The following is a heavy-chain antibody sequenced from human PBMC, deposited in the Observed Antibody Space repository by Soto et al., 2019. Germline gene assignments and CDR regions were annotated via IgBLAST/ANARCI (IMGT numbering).Heavy chain of an antibody. Sequence: GGSLRLSCAASGFTFSSYAMSWFRQAPGKGLEWVSAISGSGGSTYYADSVKGRFTISRDNSKNTLYLQMNSLRAEDTAVYYCAKDRYSSRGTNWFDPWGQGTLVTVSS. J-gene: IGHJ5*02. D-gene: IGHD6-13*01. V-gene: IGHV3-23*01. CDR1: GFTFSSYA. CDR3: AKDRYSSRGTNWFDP. CDR2: ISGSGGST.